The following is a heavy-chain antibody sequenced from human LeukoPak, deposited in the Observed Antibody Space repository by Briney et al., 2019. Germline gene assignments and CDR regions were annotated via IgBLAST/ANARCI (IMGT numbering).Heavy chain of an antibody. D-gene: IGHD2-2*01. CDR3: ARRGSYCSSTSCPYNWLDP. J-gene: IGHJ5*02. V-gene: IGHV3-30-3*01. CDR2: ISYDGSDK. CDR1: GFTFSSYA. Sequence: HPGGSLRLSCAASGFTFSSYAMHWVRQAPGKGLEWVAVISYDGSDKYYADSVKGRFTISRDNSKNTLYLQMNSLRAEDTAVYYCARRGSYCSSTSCPYNWLDPWGQGTLVTVSS.